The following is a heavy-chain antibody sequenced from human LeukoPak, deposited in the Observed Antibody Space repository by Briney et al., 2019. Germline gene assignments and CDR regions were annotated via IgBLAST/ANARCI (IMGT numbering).Heavy chain of an antibody. CDR2: IKEDGGTK. CDR1: GFTFSNYW. V-gene: IGHV3-7*03. Sequence: GGSLRLSCAASGFTFSNYWMSWVRQAPGKGLEWVANIKEDGGTKYYMDSVKGRFTVSRDNAKNSLYLQMNSLRAEDTAVYYCAKDLPRGGSYPDAFDIWGQGTMVTVSS. CDR3: AKDLPRGGSYPDAFDI. D-gene: IGHD1-26*01. J-gene: IGHJ3*02.